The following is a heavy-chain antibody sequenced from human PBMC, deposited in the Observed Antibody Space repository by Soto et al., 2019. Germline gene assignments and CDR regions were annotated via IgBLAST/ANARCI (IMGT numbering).Heavy chain of an antibody. V-gene: IGHV4-31*03. D-gene: IGHD3-16*01. CDR1: NGSINSPGRL. CDR2: IYYTGST. J-gene: IGHJ4*02. CDR3: ARGFGGVSLDYFDF. Sequence: SLTLRLPCSVSNGSINSPGRLRSWLRQHPGKGLEWLGYIYYTGSTYYNPALQRRAVFSIDTSKTRFSLKLTSVTAADTAVYYCARGFGGVSLDYFDFWGQGTQVTVSS.